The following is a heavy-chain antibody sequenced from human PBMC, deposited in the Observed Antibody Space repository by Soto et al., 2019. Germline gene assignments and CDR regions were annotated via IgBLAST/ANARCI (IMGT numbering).Heavy chain of an antibody. CDR1: GYSFTNYW. V-gene: IGHV5-51*01. D-gene: IGHD6-19*01. CDR2: IYPGNSGSNT. J-gene: IGHJ5*01. CDR3: AIPALGGTAHLFDF. Sequence: PGESLKISCTTSGYSFTNYWIGWVRQMAGKGLEWVGIIYPGNSGSNTIYSPSFQGQVTISADKSISTAYLQWTSLKASDTAMYYCAIPALGGTAHLFDFWGQGTLVPVSS.